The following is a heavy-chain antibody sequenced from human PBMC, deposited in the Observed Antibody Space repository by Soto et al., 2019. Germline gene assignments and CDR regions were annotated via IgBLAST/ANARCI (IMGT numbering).Heavy chain of an antibody. J-gene: IGHJ4*02. CDR2: IYYSGST. V-gene: IGHV4-31*03. Sequence: SETPSLTCPVSGGSISSGGYYWSWIRQHPGKGLEWIGYIYYSGSTYYNPSLKSRVTISVDTSKNQFSLKLSSVTAADTAVYYCARLYGDEYYFDYWGQGTLVTVSS. CDR3: ARLYGDEYYFDY. D-gene: IGHD4-17*01. CDR1: GGSISSGGYY.